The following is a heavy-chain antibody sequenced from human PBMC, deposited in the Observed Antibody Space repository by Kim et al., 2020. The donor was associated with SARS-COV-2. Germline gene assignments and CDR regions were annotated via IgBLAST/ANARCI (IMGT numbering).Heavy chain of an antibody. D-gene: IGHD4-17*01. CDR2: IFLDIDRA. CDR3: SRDLSPGGADV. Sequence: GGSLRLSCAVSGFTLGIHAMHWVRQVPGQGLEWVSGIFLDIDRAEYAASVKGRCTVSIDKAEKTVILQMNNLRAEDAALYYCSRDLSPGGADVWGHGTT. V-gene: IGHV3-9*01. J-gene: IGHJ6*02. CDR1: GFTLGIHA.